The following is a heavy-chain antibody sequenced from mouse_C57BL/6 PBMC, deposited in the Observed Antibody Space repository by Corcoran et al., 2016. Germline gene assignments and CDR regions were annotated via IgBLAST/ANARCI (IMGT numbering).Heavy chain of an antibody. CDR3: ARNYYGSEYFDV. J-gene: IGHJ1*03. CDR1: GYTFTDYY. V-gene: IGHV1-26*01. CDR2: INPNNGGT. D-gene: IGHD1-1*01. Sequence: EVQLQQSGPELVKPGASVKISCKASGYTFTDYYMNWVKQSHGKSLEWIGDINPNNGGTSYNQKFKGKATLTVDKSSSTAYMELRSLTSEDSAVYYCARNYYGSEYFDVWGTGTTVTVSS.